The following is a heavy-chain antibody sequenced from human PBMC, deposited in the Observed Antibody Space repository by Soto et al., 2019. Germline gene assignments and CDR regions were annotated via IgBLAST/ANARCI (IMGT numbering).Heavy chain of an antibody. V-gene: IGHV4-38-2*01. J-gene: IGHJ4*02. Sequence: SEPMSLTCAVSGDSISNNYYRGWIRQSQGKGLEWVGSIYHSGGTYYNPSLKSRVTISVDTSKNQFSLMLRSVTAANSAVYYCARTANYEILAGYYYFDYWGQGALVTVSS. CDR3: ARTANYEILAGYYYFDY. D-gene: IGHD3-9*01. CDR2: IYHSGGT. CDR1: GDSISNNYY.